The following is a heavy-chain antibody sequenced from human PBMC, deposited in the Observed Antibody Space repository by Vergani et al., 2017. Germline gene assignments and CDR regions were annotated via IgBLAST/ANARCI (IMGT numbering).Heavy chain of an antibody. CDR3: ARVVSYFDILTGYYKGPRYYFDY. CDR1: GGSISSGSYY. D-gene: IGHD3-9*01. V-gene: IGHV4-61*02. CDR2: FYTGGGT. Sequence: QVQLQESGPGLVRPSQTLSLTCTVSGGSISSGSYYWSWFRQPAGKGLEWIGRFYTGGGTSYNPSLKSRVTISVDTSKNQFSLKLRSVTAADTAVYYCARVVSYFDILTGYYKGPRYYFDYWGQGTLVTVSS. J-gene: IGHJ4*02.